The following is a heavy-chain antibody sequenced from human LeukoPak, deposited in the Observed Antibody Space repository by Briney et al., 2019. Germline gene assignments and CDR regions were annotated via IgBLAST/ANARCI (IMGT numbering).Heavy chain of an antibody. Sequence: PGGSLRLSCAASGFTFSSYGMHWVRQAPGKGLEWVAFIRYDGSNKYYADSVKGRFTISRDNSKNTLYLQMNSLRAEDTAVYYCAKDLIFGVASQDYWGQGTLVTVSS. J-gene: IGHJ4*02. D-gene: IGHD3-3*01. V-gene: IGHV3-30*02. CDR3: AKDLIFGVASQDY. CDR2: IRYDGSNK. CDR1: GFTFSSYG.